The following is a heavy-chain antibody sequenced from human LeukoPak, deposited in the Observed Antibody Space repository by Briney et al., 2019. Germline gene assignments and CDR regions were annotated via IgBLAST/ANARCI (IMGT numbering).Heavy chain of an antibody. Sequence: PSETLSLTCSVSGNSLSGYYGTWIRQPPGKGLEWIGYIYYSGSTNYNSSLKSRATISLDTSENQISLMLTSMTAADTAVYYCARGGYYGSGNDFRFDPWGQGTLVTVSS. J-gene: IGHJ5*02. CDR3: ARGGYYGSGNDFRFDP. D-gene: IGHD3-10*01. V-gene: IGHV4-59*01. CDR1: GNSLSGYY. CDR2: IYYSGST.